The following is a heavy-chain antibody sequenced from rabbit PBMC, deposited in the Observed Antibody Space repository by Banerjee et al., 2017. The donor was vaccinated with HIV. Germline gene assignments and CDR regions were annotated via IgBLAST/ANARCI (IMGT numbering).Heavy chain of an antibody. V-gene: IGHV1S45*01. Sequence: QEQLEESGGDLVKPEGSLTLTCTASGFSFSNKYVMCWVRQAPGKGLEWIGCMNAGTSGSTYYARWAKGRFTISKTSSTTVTLQMTSLTAADTATYFCARDLAGVIGWNFNLWGPGTLV. CDR2: MNAGTSGST. D-gene: IGHD4-1*01. CDR3: ARDLAGVIGWNFNL. CDR1: GFSFSNKYV. J-gene: IGHJ4*01.